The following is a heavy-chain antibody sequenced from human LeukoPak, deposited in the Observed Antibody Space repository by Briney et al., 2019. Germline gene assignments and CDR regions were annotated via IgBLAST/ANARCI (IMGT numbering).Heavy chain of an antibody. V-gene: IGHV3-74*01. CDR2: IKYDGSAT. D-gene: IGHD3-3*01. CDR1: GFTFSNYW. Sequence: GGSLRLSCAASGFTFSNYWMHWIRQAPGKGLVWVSHIKYDGSATNYADSVKGRFTISRDNAKNTLYLQMNSLRAEDTAVYYCVSGSLQSGYNFDYWGQGALVTVSS. CDR3: VSGSLQSGYNFDY. J-gene: IGHJ4*02.